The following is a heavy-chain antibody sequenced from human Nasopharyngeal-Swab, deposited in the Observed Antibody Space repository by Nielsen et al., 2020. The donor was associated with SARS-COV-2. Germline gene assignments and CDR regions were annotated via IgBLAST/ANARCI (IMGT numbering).Heavy chain of an antibody. D-gene: IGHD5-18*01. V-gene: IGHV7-4-1*02. CDR3: VRDQAMARPNWFDP. J-gene: IGHJ5*02. Sequence: ASVKGSCKASGSTFTRYAINWLRQAPGQGPEWMGWIATPTGHPTYAQGFTGRFVFSLDTSVATAYLHINSLKTEDTAIYYCVRDQAMARPNWFDPWGQGTLVTVSS. CDR2: IATPTGHP. CDR1: GSTFTRYA.